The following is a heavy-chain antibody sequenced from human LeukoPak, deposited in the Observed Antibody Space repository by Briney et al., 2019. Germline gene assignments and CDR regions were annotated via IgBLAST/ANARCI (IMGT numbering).Heavy chain of an antibody. CDR3: AREYGYSYGSAGAFDT. CDR2: IYYSGST. CDR1: GGSISSYY. V-gene: IGHV4-59*01. Sequence: SETLSLTCTVSGGSISSYYWSWIRQPPGKGLEWIGYIYYSGSTNYNPSLKSRVTISVDTSKNQFSLKLSSVTAADTAVYYCAREYGYSYGSAGAFDTWGQGTMVTVSS. J-gene: IGHJ3*02. D-gene: IGHD5-18*01.